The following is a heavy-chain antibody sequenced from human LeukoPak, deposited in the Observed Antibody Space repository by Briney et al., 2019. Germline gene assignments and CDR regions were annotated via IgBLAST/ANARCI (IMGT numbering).Heavy chain of an antibody. J-gene: IGHJ6*02. V-gene: IGHV3-30*18. CDR1: GFTLSSYG. CDR2: ISYDGSNK. Sequence: PVRSLRLSCAASGFTLSSYGIHWVRQAPGKGLEWVAGISYDGSNKYYADSVKGRFTISRDNSKNTLYLQMNSLRAEDTAVYYCAKDPATPGVPGSGMDVWGQGTTVTVYS. CDR3: AKDPATPGVPGSGMDV.